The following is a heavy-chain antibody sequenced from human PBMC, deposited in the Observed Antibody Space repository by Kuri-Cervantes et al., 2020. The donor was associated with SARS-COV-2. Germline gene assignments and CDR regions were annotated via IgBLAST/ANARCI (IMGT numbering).Heavy chain of an antibody. CDR3: ARVKLTGSMRAFDY. CDR2: ISSGSSYI. V-gene: IGHV3-21*01. D-gene: IGHD3-9*01. CDR1: GFTFSSYS. Sequence: GESLKISCAASGFTFSSYSMNWVRQAPGKGLEWVSSISSGSSYIYYADSVKGRFTISRDNAKNSLYLQMNSLRAEDTAVYYCARVKLTGSMRAFDYWGQGTTVTVSS. J-gene: IGHJ4*03.